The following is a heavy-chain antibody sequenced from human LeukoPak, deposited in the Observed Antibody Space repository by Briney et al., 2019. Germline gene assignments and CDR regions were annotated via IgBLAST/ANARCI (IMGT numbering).Heavy chain of an antibody. V-gene: IGHV3-30*02. D-gene: IGHD4-17*01. CDR3: ARPYGDYYFDY. J-gene: IGHJ4*02. Sequence: GGSLRLSCAASGFTFNSFAMHWVRQAPGKGLEWVAVIRYGGSNKYYADSVKGRFTISRDNSKNTVYLQMNSLRAEDSAIYYGARPYGDYYFDYWGQGTLVTVSP. CDR2: IRYGGSNK. CDR1: GFTFNSFA.